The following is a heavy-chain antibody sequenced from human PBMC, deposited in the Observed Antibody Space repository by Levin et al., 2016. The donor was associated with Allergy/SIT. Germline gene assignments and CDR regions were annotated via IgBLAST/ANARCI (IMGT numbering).Heavy chain of an antibody. D-gene: IGHD6-19*01. CDR1: GFTFSSYW. J-gene: IGHJ3*02. CDR2: IHQDGGEI. CDR3: ARVDGAGGWSHDAFDI. V-gene: IGHV3-7*01. Sequence: ETLSLTCAASGFTFSSYWMTWVRQAPGKGLEWVANIHQDGGEIYYVDSVKGRFTISRDNAKNSLYLQMNSLRAEDTAVYYCARVDGAGGWSHDAFDIWGQGTMVTVSS.